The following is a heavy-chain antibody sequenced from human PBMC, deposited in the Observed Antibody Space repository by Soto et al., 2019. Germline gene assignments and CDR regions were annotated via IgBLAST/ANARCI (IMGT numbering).Heavy chain of an antibody. Sequence: EVQLLESGGGLVQPGGSLRLSCAASGLTFSSYAMSWVRQAPGRGLEWVAVISNTGLTTHYADSVKGRFTISRDNSKRTVYLQMNSLRVDDTAVYYCARDGGNICSGGSCYFQAPDYWGQGTLVTVSP. V-gene: IGHV3-23*01. D-gene: IGHD2-15*01. CDR3: ARDGGNICSGGSCYFQAPDY. J-gene: IGHJ4*02. CDR1: GLTFSSYA. CDR2: ISNTGLTT.